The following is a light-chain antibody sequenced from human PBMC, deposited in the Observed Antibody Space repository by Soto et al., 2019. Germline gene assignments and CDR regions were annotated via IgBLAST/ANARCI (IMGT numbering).Light chain of an antibody. CDR1: SSNIGSNT. J-gene: IGLJ1*01. Sequence: QSVLTQPPSASGTPGQRVTISCSGSSSNIGSNTVHWYQQLPGTAPKPLIYSNNQRPSGVPDRFSGSKSGTSASLAISGLQSEDEADYYCAAWDDSRDVFGTGTKVTVL. CDR3: AAWDDSRDV. CDR2: SNN. V-gene: IGLV1-44*01.